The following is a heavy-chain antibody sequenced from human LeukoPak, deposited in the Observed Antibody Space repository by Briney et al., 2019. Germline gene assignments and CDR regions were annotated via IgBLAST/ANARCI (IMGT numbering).Heavy chain of an antibody. CDR1: GFTFSSYS. Sequence: GGSLRLSCTASGFTFSSYSMNWVRQAPGKGLEWVSVIYSGGSTYYADSVKGRFTISRDNSKNTLYLQMNSLRAEDTAVYYCARGGPAAGRFDYWGQGTPVTVSS. CDR3: ARGGPAAGRFDY. J-gene: IGHJ4*02. CDR2: IYSGGST. V-gene: IGHV3-66*01. D-gene: IGHD6-13*01.